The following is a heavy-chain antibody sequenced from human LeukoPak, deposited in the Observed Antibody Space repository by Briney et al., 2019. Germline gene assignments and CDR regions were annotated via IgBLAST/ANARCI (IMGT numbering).Heavy chain of an antibody. CDR3: ARWEYYYDTHYYYYYYGMDV. Sequence: GASVKVSFKASGGTFSSYAISWVRQAPGQGLEWMGGIIPIFGTANYAQKFQGRVTITADESTSTAYMELSSLRSEDTAVYYCARWEYYYDTHYYYYYYGMDVWGQGTTVTVSS. J-gene: IGHJ6*02. CDR1: GGTFSSYA. V-gene: IGHV1-69*13. CDR2: IIPIFGTA. D-gene: IGHD3-22*01.